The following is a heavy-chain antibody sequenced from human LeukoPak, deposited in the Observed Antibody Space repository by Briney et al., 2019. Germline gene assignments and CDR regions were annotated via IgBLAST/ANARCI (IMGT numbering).Heavy chain of an antibody. CDR1: GGSISSRTYY. Sequence: SETLSLTCTVSGGSISSRTYYWGWIRQPPGKGLEWIGTIYYSGTTYYNLSLKSRVTISLDTSKNQFSLKLSSVTAADTAIYYCARDFSSSSTVYYYYYMDVWGKGTTVTVSS. J-gene: IGHJ6*03. V-gene: IGHV4-39*07. CDR2: IYYSGTT. D-gene: IGHD6-6*01. CDR3: ARDFSSSSTVYYYYYMDV.